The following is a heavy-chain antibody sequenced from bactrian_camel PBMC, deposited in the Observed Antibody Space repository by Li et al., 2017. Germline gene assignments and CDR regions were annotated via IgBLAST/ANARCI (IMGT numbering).Heavy chain of an antibody. Sequence: HVQLVESGGGSVQAGGSLRLFCTVNGSIKRGSLCVGWFRQVPGKEREGVAAIDSDTVTTRYADSVKGRFTISQDNDKNTVYLEMDSLRYEDTAMYYCAAKARSCSQWNGYNNWGQGTQVTVS. CDR2: IDSDTVTT. J-gene: IGHJ4*01. CDR1: GSIKRGSLC. D-gene: IGHD3*01. CDR3: AAKARSCSQWNGYNN. V-gene: IGHV3S1*01.